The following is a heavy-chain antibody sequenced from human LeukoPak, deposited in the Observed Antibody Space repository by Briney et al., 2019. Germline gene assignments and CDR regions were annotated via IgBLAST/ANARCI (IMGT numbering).Heavy chain of an antibody. D-gene: IGHD6-13*01. CDR3: ARDGIAAVDFDY. CDR1: GFTFSTYW. V-gene: IGHV3-74*01. Sequence: GGSLRLSCAASGFTFSTYWMHWVRQAPGKGLVWVSRVNGDGSSTNYADSVRGRFTISRDNAKNTLYLQMNSLRAEDTAVYYCARDGIAAVDFDYWGQGILVTVSS. J-gene: IGHJ4*02. CDR2: VNGDGSST.